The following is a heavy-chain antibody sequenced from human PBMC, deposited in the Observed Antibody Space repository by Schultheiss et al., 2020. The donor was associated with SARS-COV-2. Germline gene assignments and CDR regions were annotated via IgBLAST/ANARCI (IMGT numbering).Heavy chain of an antibody. D-gene: IGHD6-19*01. J-gene: IGHJ3*02. CDR1: GGSISSYY. CDR2: IYYSGST. Sequence: SETLSLTCTVSGGSISSYYWSWIRQPPGKGLEWIGYIYYSGSTYYNPSLKSRVTISVDTSKNQFSLKLSSVTAADTAVYYCASRALRRYSSGWYFRAFDIWGQGTMVTVSS. V-gene: IGHV4-59*12. CDR3: ASRALRRYSSGWYFRAFDI.